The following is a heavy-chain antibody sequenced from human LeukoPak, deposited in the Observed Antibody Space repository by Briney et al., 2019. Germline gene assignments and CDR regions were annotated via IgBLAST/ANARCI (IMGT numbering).Heavy chain of an antibody. CDR3: ARGGVTYYDFWSGYYSFDY. J-gene: IGHJ4*02. V-gene: IGHV1-2*02. CDR1: GYTFTGYY. CDR2: INPNSGGT. D-gene: IGHD3-3*01. Sequence: ASMKVSCKASGYTFTGYYMHWVRQAPGQGLEWMGWINPNSGGTNYAQKFQGRVTMTRDTSISTAYMELSRLRSDDTAVYYCARGGVTYYDFWSGYYSFDYWGQGTLVTVSS.